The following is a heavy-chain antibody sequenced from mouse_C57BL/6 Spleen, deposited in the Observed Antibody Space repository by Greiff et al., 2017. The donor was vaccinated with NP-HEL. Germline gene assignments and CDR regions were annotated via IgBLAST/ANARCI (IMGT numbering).Heavy chain of an antibody. D-gene: IGHD2-2*01. V-gene: IGHV1-18*01. CDR2: INPNNGGT. Sequence: EVQLQQSGPELVKPGASVKIPCKASGYTFTDYNMDWVKQSHGKSLEWIGDINPNNGGTIYNQKFKGKATLTVDKSSSTAYMELRSLTSEDTAVYYCAREGGNGYDETWFAYWGQGTLVTVSA. CDR1: GYTFTDYN. J-gene: IGHJ3*01. CDR3: AREGGNGYDETWFAY.